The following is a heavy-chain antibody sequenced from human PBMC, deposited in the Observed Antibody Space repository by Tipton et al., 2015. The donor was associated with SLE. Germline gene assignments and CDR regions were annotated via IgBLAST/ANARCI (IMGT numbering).Heavy chain of an antibody. CDR3: ARDRGGSYFFDN. CDR2: IYYSGSS. CDR1: GGSISSSSYY. V-gene: IGHV4-39*07. Sequence: TLSLTCTVSGGSISSSSYYWGWIRQPPGKGLEWIGRIYYSGSSYYNPSLKSRVTISIDTSKNQFSLKLSSVTAADTAVCYCARDRGGSYFFDNWGQGTLITVSS. J-gene: IGHJ4*02. D-gene: IGHD3-16*01.